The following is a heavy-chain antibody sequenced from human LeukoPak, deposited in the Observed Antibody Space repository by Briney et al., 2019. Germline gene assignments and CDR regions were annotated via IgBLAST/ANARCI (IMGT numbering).Heavy chain of an antibody. D-gene: IGHD3-10*01. CDR3: AFLLWNGMDV. Sequence: ASVKVSCKASGYTFTSYDFNWVRQATGQRPEWMGWMSPNSGDTGYAQKFQGRVTMTRNTSISTAYMELSSLRSEDTAVYYCAFLLWNGMDVWGQGTTVTVSS. CDR2: MSPNSGDT. J-gene: IGHJ6*02. V-gene: IGHV1-8*01. CDR1: GYTFTSYD.